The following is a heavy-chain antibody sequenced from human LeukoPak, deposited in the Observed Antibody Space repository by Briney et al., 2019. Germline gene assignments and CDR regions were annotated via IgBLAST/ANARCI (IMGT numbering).Heavy chain of an antibody. V-gene: IGHV1-24*01. Sequence: ASVRVSCKVSGYTLTELSMHWVRQAPGKGLEWMGGFDPEDGETIYAQKFQGRVTMTEDTSTDTAYMELSSLRSEDTAVYYCATVGPIAARPREFDSRGQGNLVTVSS. CDR2: FDPEDGET. J-gene: IGHJ4*02. CDR1: GYTLTELS. D-gene: IGHD6-6*01. CDR3: ATVGPIAARPREFDS.